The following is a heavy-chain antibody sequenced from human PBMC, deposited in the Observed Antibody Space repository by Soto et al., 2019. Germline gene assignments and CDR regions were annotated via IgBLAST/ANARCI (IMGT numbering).Heavy chain of an antibody. V-gene: IGHV2-5*02. CDR1: GISRATGGVG. J-gene: IGHJ5*02. Sequence: ESGPTLVSPTQTLSLTCNVSGISRATGGVGVGWIRQPPGKALEWLALIYWDDDQRSSPSLKSRLTITKDTSKKQVVLTMTNMDPVDTATYYCAHREGYYDSSGYYQYNWFDPWGQGTLVTVSS. CDR2: IYWDDDQ. CDR3: AHREGYYDSSGYYQYNWFDP. D-gene: IGHD3-22*01.